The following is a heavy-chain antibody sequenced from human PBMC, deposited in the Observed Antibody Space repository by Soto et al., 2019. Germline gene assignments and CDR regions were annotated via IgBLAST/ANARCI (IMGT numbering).Heavy chain of an antibody. CDR3: AKCSVGTVRTSGWCNWFDT. D-gene: IGHD6-19*01. CDR1: GFTFSSSA. J-gene: IGHJ5*02. V-gene: IGHV3-23*01. CDR2: IRVGGGDT. Sequence: EVRLLESGGGLAQPGGSRRLSCAASGFTFSSSAMNWVRQAPGKVLEWVSSIRVGGGDTFYADSVRGRFTVSRDISRNTLYLQMNSLRDEDTAIYYWAKCSVGTVRTSGWCNWFDTWGQGTLVTVSS.